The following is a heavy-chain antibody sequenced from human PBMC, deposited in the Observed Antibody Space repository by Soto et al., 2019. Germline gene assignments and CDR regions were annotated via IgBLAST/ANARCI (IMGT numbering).Heavy chain of an antibody. CDR3: ARALYDSSGYYSLWSY. CDR1: GFTVSSNY. J-gene: IGHJ4*02. Sequence: SGGSLRLSCTASGFTVSSNYMSWVRQAPGKGLEWVSVIYSGGSTYYADSVKGRFTISRDNSKNTLYLQMNSLRAEDTAVYYCARALYDSSGYYSLWSYWGQGALVTVSS. V-gene: IGHV3-53*01. D-gene: IGHD3-22*01. CDR2: IYSGGST.